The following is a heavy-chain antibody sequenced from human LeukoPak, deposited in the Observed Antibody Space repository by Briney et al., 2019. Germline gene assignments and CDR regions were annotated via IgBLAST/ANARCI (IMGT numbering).Heavy chain of an antibody. D-gene: IGHD3-10*01. CDR1: GYTFTSYG. CDR2: ISAYNGNT. V-gene: IGHV1-18*01. CDR3: ARLGAFYNYGLYYYYMDV. Sequence: GASVKVSCKASGYTFTSYGISWVRQAPGQGLEWMGWISAYNGNTNYAQKLQGRVTMTTDTSTSTAYMELRSLRSDDTAVYYCARLGAFYNYGLYYYYMDVWGKGTTVTVSS. J-gene: IGHJ6*03.